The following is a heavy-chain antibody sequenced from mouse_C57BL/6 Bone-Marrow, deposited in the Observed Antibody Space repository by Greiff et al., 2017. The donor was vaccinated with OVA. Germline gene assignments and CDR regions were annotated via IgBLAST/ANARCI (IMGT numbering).Heavy chain of an antibody. Sequence: EVKVVESGGGLVQPKGSLKLSCAASGFSFNTYAMNWVRQAPGKGLEWVARIRSKSNNYATYYADSVKVRFTISRDDSESMLYLQMNNLKTEDTTMYYCVRQGPPCWYFDVWGTGTTVTVSS. CDR1: GFSFNTYA. V-gene: IGHV10-1*01. CDR2: IRSKSNNYAT. CDR3: VRQGPPCWYFDV. J-gene: IGHJ1*03.